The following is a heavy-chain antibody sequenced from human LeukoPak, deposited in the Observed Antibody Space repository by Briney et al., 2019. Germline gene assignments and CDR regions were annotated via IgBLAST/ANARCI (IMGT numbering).Heavy chain of an antibody. J-gene: IGHJ6*02. Sequence: SETLSLTCTVSGGSISSYYWSWIRQPAGKGLEWIGRIYTSGSTNYNPSLKSRVTISVDTSKNQFSLKLSSVTAADTAVYYCARHGVTYSSSYGMDVWGQGTTVTVSS. D-gene: IGHD6-6*01. CDR3: ARHGVTYSSSYGMDV. CDR2: IYTSGST. V-gene: IGHV4-4*07. CDR1: GGSISSYY.